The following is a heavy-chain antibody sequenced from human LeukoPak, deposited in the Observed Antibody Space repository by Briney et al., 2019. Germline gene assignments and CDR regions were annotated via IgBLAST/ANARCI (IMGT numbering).Heavy chain of an antibody. Sequence: GGSLRLSCAASGFTFSSYWMHWVRQVPGKGLVWVSLINSDGGSTRYADSVKGRFTISRDNAKKTLYLQMNSLRAEDTAVYYCARVPGYYDSSGYGLGAFDIWGQGTMVTVSS. CDR3: ARVPGYYDSSGYGLGAFDI. D-gene: IGHD3-22*01. CDR1: GFTFSSYW. CDR2: INSDGGST. J-gene: IGHJ3*02. V-gene: IGHV3-74*01.